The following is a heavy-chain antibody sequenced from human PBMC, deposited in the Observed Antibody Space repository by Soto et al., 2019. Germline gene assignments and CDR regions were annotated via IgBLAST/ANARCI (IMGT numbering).Heavy chain of an antibody. CDR2: INAGNGTT. CDR3: ARDPPADY. Sequence: QVQLVQSVAAAKKPGASVKVSCKASGYTFTSYAMHWVRQAPGQRLEWMGWINAGNGTTKYSQKFQGRVTSTRDTSASTAFMELSSLRYEDTAVYCWARDPPADYWGQGTLVTVSS. CDR1: GYTFTSYA. V-gene: IGHV1-3*01. J-gene: IGHJ4*02.